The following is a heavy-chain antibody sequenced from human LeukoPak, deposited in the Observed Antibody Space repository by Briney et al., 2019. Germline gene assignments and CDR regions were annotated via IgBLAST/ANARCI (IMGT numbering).Heavy chain of an antibody. CDR3: ASGISSTWYPYFDY. V-gene: IGHV4-4*07. CDR2: IYTSGST. CDR1: GGSITNYY. D-gene: IGHD6-13*01. J-gene: IGHJ4*02. Sequence: PSETLSLTCTVSGGSITNYYRSWIRQPAGKGLEWIGRIYTSGSTNYNPSLKSRVTMSVDTSKNQFSLNLNSVAAADTAVYYCASGISSTWYPYFDYWGRGTLVTVSS.